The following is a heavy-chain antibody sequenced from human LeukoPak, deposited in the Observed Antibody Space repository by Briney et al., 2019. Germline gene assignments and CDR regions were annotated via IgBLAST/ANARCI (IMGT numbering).Heavy chain of an antibody. D-gene: IGHD4-17*01. CDR3: AKTTDNYYYYYMDV. Sequence: KPGGSLRLSCAASGFTFSGFGMNWVRQAPGKGLEWVSSISTSSSYIYYADSVKGRFTISRDNAKNSLYLQMNSLRAEDTAVYYCAKTTDNYYYYYMDVWGKGTTVTVSS. CDR2: ISTSSSYI. V-gene: IGHV3-21*01. J-gene: IGHJ6*03. CDR1: GFTFSGFG.